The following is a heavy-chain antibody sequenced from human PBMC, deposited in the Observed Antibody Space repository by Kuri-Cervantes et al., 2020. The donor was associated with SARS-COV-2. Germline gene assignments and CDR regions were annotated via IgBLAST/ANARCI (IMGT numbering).Heavy chain of an antibody. CDR2: IYSGGST. CDR3: VAVAGTGYFDY. CDR1: GFTVSSNY. D-gene: IGHD6-19*01. Sequence: GESLKISCAASGFTVSSNYMSWVRQAPGKGLEWVSVIYSGGSTYYADSVKGRFTISRDNSKNTLYLQMNSLRAEDTAVYYCVAVAGTGYFDYWGQGTLVTVSS. J-gene: IGHJ4*02. V-gene: IGHV3-53*01.